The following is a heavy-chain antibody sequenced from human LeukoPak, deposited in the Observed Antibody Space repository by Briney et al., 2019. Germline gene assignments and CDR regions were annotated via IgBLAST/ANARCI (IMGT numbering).Heavy chain of an antibody. CDR3: ARDQVGGAFDI. V-gene: IGHV3-21*01. J-gene: IGHJ3*02. CDR2: ISSSSSYI. D-gene: IGHD3-16*01. Sequence: GGSLRLSCAASGFTFSSYSMNWVRQAPGKGLEWVSSISSSSSYIYYADSVKGRFTISRDNAKNSLYLQMNSLRAEDTAVYYCARDQVGGAFDIWGQGTMVTVSS. CDR1: GFTFSSYS.